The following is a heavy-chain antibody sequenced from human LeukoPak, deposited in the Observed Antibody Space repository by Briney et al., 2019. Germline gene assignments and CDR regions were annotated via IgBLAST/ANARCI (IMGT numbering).Heavy chain of an antibody. CDR1: GGSISSSSYY. CDR3: ATNHFN. CDR2: INHSGST. D-gene: IGHD1-14*01. V-gene: IGHV4-39*07. J-gene: IGHJ4*02. Sequence: SETLSLTCTVSGGSISSSSYYWGWIRQPPGKGLEWIGEINHSGSTNYNPSLKSRVTISVDTSKNQFSLKLSSVTAADTAVYYCATNHFNWGQGTLVTVSS.